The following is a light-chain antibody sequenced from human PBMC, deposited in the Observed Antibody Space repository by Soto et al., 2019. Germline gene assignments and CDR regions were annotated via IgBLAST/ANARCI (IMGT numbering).Light chain of an antibody. CDR3: QQYYDWPIT. J-gene: IGKJ5*01. Sequence: EIVFTHSPVTLSLSPGERATLSCRASQSVSNNYLAWYQQKPGQAPRLLIYAASTRAAGIPARFSGSGSGTDFTLTISSLQSEDFAVYYCQQYYDWPITFGQGTRLEIK. CDR1: QSVSNN. CDR2: AAS. V-gene: IGKV3-15*01.